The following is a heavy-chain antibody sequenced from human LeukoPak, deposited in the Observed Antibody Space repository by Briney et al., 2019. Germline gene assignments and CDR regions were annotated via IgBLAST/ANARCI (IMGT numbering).Heavy chain of an antibody. V-gene: IGHV4-38-2*01. CDR1: GYSISSGYY. CDR3: ARDKDDYVWGTYRW. J-gene: IGHJ4*02. Sequence: SETLSLTCAVSGYSISSGYYWGWVRQAPGKGLEWIGSIYHTGSTDYNPSLKSRLTISVDMSKNQFSLHLRSVTAADTAVYYCARDKDDYVWGTYRWWGQGMLVTVSS. CDR2: IYHTGST. D-gene: IGHD3-16*02.